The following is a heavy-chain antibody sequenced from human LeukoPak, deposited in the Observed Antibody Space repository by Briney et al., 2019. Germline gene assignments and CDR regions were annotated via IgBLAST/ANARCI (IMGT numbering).Heavy chain of an antibody. D-gene: IGHD3-22*01. CDR2: INPSGGST. CDR3: AREGGIGYYYDSSGYPLGVY. CDR1: GYTFTSYY. J-gene: IGHJ4*02. V-gene: IGHV1-46*01. Sequence: ASVKVSCKASGYTFTSYYMHWVRQAPGQGLEWMGIINPSGGSTSYAQKFQGRVTMTRDTSTSTVYMELSSLRSEDTAVYYCAREGGIGYYYDSSGYPLGVYWGQGTLVTVSS.